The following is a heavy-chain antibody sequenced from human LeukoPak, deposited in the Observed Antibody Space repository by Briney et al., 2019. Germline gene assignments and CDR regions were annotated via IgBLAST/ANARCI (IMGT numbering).Heavy chain of an antibody. D-gene: IGHD3-10*01. J-gene: IGHJ4*02. V-gene: IGHV1-3*01. CDR2: INAGNGDT. CDR3: ARDRSTGRYYGSGSYDY. CDR1: GYTFTSYA. Sequence: PEASVKVSCKASGYTFTSYAMHRVRQAPGQRLEWMGWINAGNGDTKYSQNFQGRVTTTRDTSANTAYMELSSLRSEDTAVYYCARDRSTGRYYGSGSYDYWGQGTLVTVSS.